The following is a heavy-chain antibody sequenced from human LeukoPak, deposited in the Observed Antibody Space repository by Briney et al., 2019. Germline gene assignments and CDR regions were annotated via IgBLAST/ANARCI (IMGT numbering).Heavy chain of an antibody. Sequence: GGSLRLSCAASGFTFTSYWMSWVRQAPGKGLEWVANIKDDGSETYYVDSVKGRFTISRDNSKNTLYLQMNSLRAEDTAVYYCARAKPPDYRGQGTLVTVSS. CDR1: GFTFTSYW. CDR3: ARAKPPDY. CDR2: IKDDGSET. J-gene: IGHJ4*02. V-gene: IGHV3-7*04. D-gene: IGHD1-14*01.